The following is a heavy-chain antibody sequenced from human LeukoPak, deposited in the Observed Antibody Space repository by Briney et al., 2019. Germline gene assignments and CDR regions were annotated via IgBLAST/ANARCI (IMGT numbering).Heavy chain of an antibody. CDR1: GYTFKSYG. CDR2: ISAYNGNT. V-gene: IGHV1-18*01. CDR3: AKVPYYYGSGSLKTGYFDY. J-gene: IGHJ4*02. D-gene: IGHD3-10*01. Sequence: ASVKVSCKASGYTFKSYGISWVRQAPGQGLEWMGWISAYNGNTNYAQKLQGRVTMTTDTSTSTASMELRSLRSDDTAVYYCAKVPYYYGSGSLKTGYFDYWGQGTLVTVSS.